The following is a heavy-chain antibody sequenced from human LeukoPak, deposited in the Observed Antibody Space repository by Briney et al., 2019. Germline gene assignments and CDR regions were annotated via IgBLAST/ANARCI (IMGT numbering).Heavy chain of an antibody. CDR1: GFTFSSYS. D-gene: IGHD3-22*01. J-gene: IGHJ4*02. V-gene: IGHV3-21*01. Sequence: GGSLRLSCAASGFTFSSYSMNWVRQAPGKGLEWVSSISSSSSYIYYADSVEGRFTISRDNAKNSLYLQMNSLRAEDTGVYYCARVAGGYYSFDYWGQGTLVTVSS. CDR2: ISSSSSYI. CDR3: ARVAGGYYSFDY.